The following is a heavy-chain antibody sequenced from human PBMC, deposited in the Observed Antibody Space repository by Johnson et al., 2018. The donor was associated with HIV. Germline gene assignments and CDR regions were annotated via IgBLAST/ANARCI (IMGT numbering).Heavy chain of an antibody. CDR3: AKARSLLDYGGFDAFDI. CDR2: ISASGGST. D-gene: IGHD4-23*01. Sequence: VQLVESGGGLVQPGRSLRLSCTASGFSFSAYAMSWVRQAPGKGLEWVSLISASGGSTHYSESVKGRFTISRDNSKNTLSLQMNSLRVEDTAMYYCAKARSLLDYGGFDAFDIWGQGTLVIVSS. CDR1: GFSFSAYA. V-gene: IGHV3-23*04. J-gene: IGHJ3*02.